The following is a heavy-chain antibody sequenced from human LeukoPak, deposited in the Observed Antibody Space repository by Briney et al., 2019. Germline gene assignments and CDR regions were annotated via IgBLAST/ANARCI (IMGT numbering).Heavy chain of an antibody. V-gene: IGHV1-69*05. Sequence: SVKVSCKASGGTFSSYAISWVRQAPGQGLEWMGGIIPIFGTANYAQKFQSRVTITSDESTSTAYMELSSLRSEDTAVYYCARDSPGRGYSYGYRHYYYYYMDVWGKGTTVTVSS. CDR2: IIPIFGTA. J-gene: IGHJ6*03. D-gene: IGHD5-18*01. CDR3: ARDSPGRGYSYGYRHYYYYYMDV. CDR1: GGTFSSYA.